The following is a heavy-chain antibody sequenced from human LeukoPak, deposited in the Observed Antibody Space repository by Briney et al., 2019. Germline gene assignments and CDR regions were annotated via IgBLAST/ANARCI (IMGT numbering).Heavy chain of an antibody. D-gene: IGHD3-10*01. CDR1: GFSFSDYW. Sequence: GGSLRLSCAASGFSFSDYWMTWVRQAPGKGLEWVANMNQDDTEKFYVGSVKGRFTISRDNAKNSLYLQMNSLRAEDTAVYYCARDFAREFTIDYWGQGTLVTVSS. V-gene: IGHV3-7*01. CDR2: MNQDDTEK. CDR3: ARDFAREFTIDY. J-gene: IGHJ4*02.